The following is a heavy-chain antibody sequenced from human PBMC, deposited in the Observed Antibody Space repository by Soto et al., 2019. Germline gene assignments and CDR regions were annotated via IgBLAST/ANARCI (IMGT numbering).Heavy chain of an antibody. D-gene: IGHD6-6*01. CDR3: AREGDSSYSFYY. CDR1: GYSFRRYT. J-gene: IGHJ4*02. Sequence: QVQLVSSGAEVKKPGSSVKVSCKASGYSFRRYTISWVRQAPGQGLEWLGRIIPVPGTANYAQKFQGRVTITADKSTGTAYLEVSSLTSQDTAVYYCAREGDSSYSFYYWGQGTLVTVSS. CDR2: IIPVPGTA. V-gene: IGHV1-69*08.